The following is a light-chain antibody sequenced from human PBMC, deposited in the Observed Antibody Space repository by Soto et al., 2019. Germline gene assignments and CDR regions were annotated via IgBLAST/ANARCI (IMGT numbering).Light chain of an antibody. J-gene: IGKJ3*01. V-gene: IGKV3-20*01. Sequence: EIVLSQSPGTLSLSPGERATLSCRTSQSVSRGLLACYQQKPGQAPSLLIYGASNRAGGIPDRFSGSGSGTDFTLTISRLQPDDLAVYYCQQYGYSPFTFGHGTKVDIK. CDR3: QQYGYSPFT. CDR2: GAS. CDR1: QSVSRGL.